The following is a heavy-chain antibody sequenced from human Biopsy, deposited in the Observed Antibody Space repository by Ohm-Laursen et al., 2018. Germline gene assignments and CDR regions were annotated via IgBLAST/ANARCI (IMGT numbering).Heavy chain of an antibody. D-gene: IGHD2-21*02. V-gene: IGHV1-18*01. Sequence: ASVKVSCKSSGYTFINNGISWVRQAPGQGLEWMGWISPKNGNTYFTQHFQDRITMTTDTSTTTAYMELKSLRSDDTAVYYCARVVSLCGGDCYSLDSWGQGILVTVSS. J-gene: IGHJ5*01. CDR3: ARVVSLCGGDCYSLDS. CDR1: GYTFINNG. CDR2: ISPKNGNT.